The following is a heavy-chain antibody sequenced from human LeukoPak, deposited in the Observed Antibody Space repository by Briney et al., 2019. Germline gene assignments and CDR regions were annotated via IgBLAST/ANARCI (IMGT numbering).Heavy chain of an antibody. J-gene: IGHJ4*02. CDR2: INHSGST. Sequence: SXTLSLTCAVYGGSFSGYYWSWIRQPPGKGLEWIGEINHSGSTNYNPSLKRRVTISVDTSKNQFSLKLSSVTAADTAVYYCARGRSYWGQGTLVTVSS. V-gene: IGHV4-34*01. CDR3: ARGRSY. CDR1: GGSFSGYY.